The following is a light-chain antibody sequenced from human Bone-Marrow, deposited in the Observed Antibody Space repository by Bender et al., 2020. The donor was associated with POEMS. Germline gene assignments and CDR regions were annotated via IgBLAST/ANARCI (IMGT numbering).Light chain of an antibody. CDR2: EVT. Sequence: QSALTQPRSVSGSPGQSVTISCTGTSSDIGAYNFVSWYQQHPGKAPNLMIYEVTKRPSGVSNRFSGSKSGNTASLTISGLQAEDEADYYCCSYASGSTLVFGGGTKLTVL. CDR1: SSDIGAYNF. J-gene: IGLJ2*01. V-gene: IGLV2-23*02. CDR3: CSYASGSTLV.